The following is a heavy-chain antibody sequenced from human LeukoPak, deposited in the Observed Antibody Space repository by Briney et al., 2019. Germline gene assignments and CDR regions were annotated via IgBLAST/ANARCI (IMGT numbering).Heavy chain of an antibody. CDR1: GYTFTSYG. D-gene: IGHD6-13*01. CDR3: ARDPRRYSSSWDFDC. Sequence: GASVKVSCKASGYTFTSYGISWVRQAPGQGLEWMGWISAYNSNTNYAQKLQGRVTMTTDTSTSTAYMELRSLRSDDTAVYYCARDPRRYSSSWDFDCWGQGTLVTVSS. V-gene: IGHV1-18*01. CDR2: ISAYNSNT. J-gene: IGHJ4*02.